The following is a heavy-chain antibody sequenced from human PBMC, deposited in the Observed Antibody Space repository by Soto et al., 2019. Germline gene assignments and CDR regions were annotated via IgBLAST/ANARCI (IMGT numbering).Heavy chain of an antibody. J-gene: IGHJ4*02. D-gene: IGHD1-26*01. Sequence: PSETLSLTCSVSGGSISSYYWSWIRQPPGKGLEWIAYMDYSGNTYYNPSLKSRVTMSRDTSKNHLSLRLSSVTAADRAIYYCATHYSDWAFDNWGQGTLVTVSS. CDR2: MDYSGNT. CDR1: GGSISSYY. CDR3: ATHYSDWAFDN. V-gene: IGHV4-59*08.